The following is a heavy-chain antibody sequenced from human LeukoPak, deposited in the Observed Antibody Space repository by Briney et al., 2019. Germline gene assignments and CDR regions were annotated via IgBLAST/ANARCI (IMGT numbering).Heavy chain of an antibody. CDR2: ISYDGSNK. V-gene: IGHV3-30-3*01. D-gene: IGHD3-22*01. CDR3: ARPLRRGYDSSGRGAFDI. Sequence: GGSLRLSCAASGFTFSSYAMHWVRQAPGKGLEWVAVISYDGSNKYYADSVKGRFTISRDNSKNTLYLQMNSLRAEDTAVYYCARPLRRGYDSSGRGAFDIWGQGTMVTVSS. CDR1: GFTFSSYA. J-gene: IGHJ3*02.